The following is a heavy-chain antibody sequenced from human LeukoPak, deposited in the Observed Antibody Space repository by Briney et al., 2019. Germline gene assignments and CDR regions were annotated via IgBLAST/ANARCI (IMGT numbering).Heavy chain of an antibody. CDR3: ARDLPYYYDSSGYRIDAFDI. J-gene: IGHJ3*02. CDR2: INPSGGST. Sequence: ASVKVSCKASGYTFTSYDINWVRQATGQGLEWMGIINPSGGSTSYAQKFQGRVTMTRDMSMSTVYMELSSLRSEDTAVYYCARDLPYYYDSSGYRIDAFDIWGQGTMVTVSS. D-gene: IGHD3-22*01. V-gene: IGHV1-46*01. CDR1: GYTFTSYD.